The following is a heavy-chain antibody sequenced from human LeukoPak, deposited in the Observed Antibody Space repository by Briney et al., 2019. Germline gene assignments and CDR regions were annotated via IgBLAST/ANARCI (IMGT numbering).Heavy chain of an antibody. CDR3: ARTTIVGATIGDWYYFDY. CDR1: GYSFTSYW. D-gene: IGHD1-26*01. CDR2: IYPGDSDT. J-gene: IGHJ4*02. V-gene: IGHV5-51*01. Sequence: GESLKISCKGSGYSFTSYWIGWVRQMPGKGLEWMGIIYPGDSDTRYRPSFQGQVTISADKSISTAYLQWSSLKASDTAMYYCARTTIVGATIGDWYYFDYWGQGTLVTVSS.